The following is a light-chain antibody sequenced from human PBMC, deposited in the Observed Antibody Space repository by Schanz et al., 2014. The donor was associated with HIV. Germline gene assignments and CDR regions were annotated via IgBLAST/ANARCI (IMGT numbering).Light chain of an antibody. CDR2: EDN. CDR3: QSYDSNNRWV. J-gene: IGLJ3*02. V-gene: IGLV6-57*04. Sequence: NFMLTQPHSVSESPGKTVTISCTRSSGSIASNYAQWFQQRPGSAPTTVIYEDNQRPSGVPDRFSGSIDSSSNSASLTISRLKTEDEADYYCQSYDSNNRWVFGGGTKPTVL. CDR1: SGSIASNY.